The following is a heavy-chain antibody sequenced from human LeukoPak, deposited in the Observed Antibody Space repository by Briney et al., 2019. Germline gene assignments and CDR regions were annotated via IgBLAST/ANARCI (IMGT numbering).Heavy chain of an antibody. D-gene: IGHD3-10*01. J-gene: IGHJ6*03. V-gene: IGHV3-23*01. CDR3: ARVGGITLALAPSPFPDYNYYYMDV. Sequence: PGGSLRLSCAASGFTFSNYGMTWVRQAPGRGLEWVSGISNGGTNTYYTDSVKGRFTISRDNSKNTLYLQMNSLRAEDTAVYYCARVGGITLALAPSPFPDYNYYYMDVWGKGTTVTVSS. CDR2: ISNGGTNT. CDR1: GFTFSNYG.